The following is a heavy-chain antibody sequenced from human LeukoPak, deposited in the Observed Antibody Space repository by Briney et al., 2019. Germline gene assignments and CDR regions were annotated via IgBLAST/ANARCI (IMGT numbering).Heavy chain of an antibody. V-gene: IGHV5-51*01. Sequence: GEALRISCNGSGYSFTSYWIGLVRRMPGKGLDWIGIIYPGYSDDTTYSPSFQAQVTFSADNSISPASLQWSSLQASDTAIYYCARLLGPNRALDYWGQGTLVTVSS. J-gene: IGHJ4*02. CDR1: GYSFTSYW. CDR2: IYPGYSDDT. CDR3: ARLLGPNRALDY.